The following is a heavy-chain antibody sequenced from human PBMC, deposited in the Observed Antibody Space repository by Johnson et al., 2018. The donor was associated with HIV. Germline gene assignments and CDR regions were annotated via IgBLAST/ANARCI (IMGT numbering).Heavy chain of an antibody. D-gene: IGHD3-3*01. CDR2: IGTAGDT. V-gene: IGHV3-13*01. CDR1: GFTFSCYD. J-gene: IGHJ3*02. Sequence: VQLVESGGGLVQPGGSLRLSCAASGFTFSCYDVHWVRQATGKGLEWVSPIGTAGDTYYPGSVKGRFTISRENAKNSLYLQMNSLRAGDTAVYYCAKSHRFTIFGSDAFDIWGQGTMVTVSS. CDR3: AKSHRFTIFGSDAFDI.